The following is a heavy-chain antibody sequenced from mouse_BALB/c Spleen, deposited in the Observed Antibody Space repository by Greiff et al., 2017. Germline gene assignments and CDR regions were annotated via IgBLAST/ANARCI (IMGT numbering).Heavy chain of an antibody. J-gene: IGHJ2*01. V-gene: IGHV1S137*01. CDR1: GYTFTDYA. Sequence: QVQLQQSGAELVRPGVSVKISCKGSGYTFTDYAMHWVKQSHAKSLEWIGVISTYYGDASYNQKFKGKATMTVDKSSSTAYMELARLTSEDSAIYYCARGSSGYFDYWGQGTTLTVSS. CDR3: ARGSSGYFDY. D-gene: IGHD3-1*01. CDR2: ISTYYGDA.